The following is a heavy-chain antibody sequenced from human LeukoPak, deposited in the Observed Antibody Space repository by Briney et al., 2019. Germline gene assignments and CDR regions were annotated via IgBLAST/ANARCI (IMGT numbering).Heavy chain of an antibody. CDR1: GFTFSSYA. CDR3: ARGTYSGFDSSFDY. CDR2: FSGYSGAST. V-gene: IGHV3-21*01. D-gene: IGHD5-12*01. J-gene: IGHJ4*02. Sequence: RGSLRLSCAASGFTFSSYAMSWVRQAPGKGLEWVSSFSGYSGASTYYADSVRGRFTISRDNAKNSLYLQINSLRAEDTAIYYCARGTYSGFDSSFDYWGQGTLVTVSS.